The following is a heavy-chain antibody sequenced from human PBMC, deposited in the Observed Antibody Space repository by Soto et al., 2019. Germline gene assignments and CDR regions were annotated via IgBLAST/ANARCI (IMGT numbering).Heavy chain of an antibody. Sequence: PGGSLRLSCAASGLTFSSYAMSWVRQAPGKGLEWVSAISGSGGSTYYADSVKGRFTISRDNSKNTLYLQMNSLRAEDTAVYYCAKDISYYGSGSYYFDYWGQGTLVTVYS. V-gene: IGHV3-23*01. J-gene: IGHJ4*02. D-gene: IGHD3-10*01. CDR3: AKDISYYGSGSYYFDY. CDR2: ISGSGGST. CDR1: GLTFSSYA.